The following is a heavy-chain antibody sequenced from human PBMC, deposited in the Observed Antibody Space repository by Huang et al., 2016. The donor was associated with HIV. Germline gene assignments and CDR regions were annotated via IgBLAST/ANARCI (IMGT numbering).Heavy chain of an antibody. V-gene: IGHV1-2*02. Sequence: QVQLVQSGAEVKKPGASVKVSCKASGYTFTDYHIHWVRQAPGQGLEGMGWINPNSGGTKDARKIQGRVTMTRDTCDSTADMGLRRLRCEDTTVYYCASLLFTSTPVVGYWGQGTLVTV. CDR2: INPNSGGT. J-gene: IGHJ4*02. CDR3: ASLLFTSTPVVGY. D-gene: IGHD3-10*01. CDR1: GYTFTDYH.